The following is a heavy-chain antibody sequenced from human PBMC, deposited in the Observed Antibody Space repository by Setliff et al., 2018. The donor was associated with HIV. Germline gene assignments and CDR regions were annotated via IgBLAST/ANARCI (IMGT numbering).Heavy chain of an antibody. V-gene: IGHV3-30*02. D-gene: IGHD2-15*01. CDR2: IRYDGTYK. J-gene: IGHJ4*02. Sequence: PGGSLRLSCAASGFTFSSYGMHWVRQAPGKGLEWVAFIRYDGTYKYYADSLKGRFTISRDNSKNSLYLQMNSLREEDTAVYFCARGRCSGGACFFDSWGQGTLVTVSS. CDR1: GFTFSSYG. CDR3: ARGRCSGGACFFDS.